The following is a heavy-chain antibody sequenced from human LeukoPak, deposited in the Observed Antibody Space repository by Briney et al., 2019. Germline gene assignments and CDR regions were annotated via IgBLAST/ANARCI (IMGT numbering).Heavy chain of an antibody. CDR2: ISSSSSTI. Sequence: GGSLRLSCAASGFTFSSYSMNWVRQAPGKGLEWVSYISSSSSTIYYADSVKGRFTISRDNAKNSLYLQMNSLRAEDTAVYYCAREGCSSTSCYTENYFDYWGQGTLVTVSS. J-gene: IGHJ4*02. D-gene: IGHD2-2*02. CDR3: AREGCSSTSCYTENYFDY. CDR1: GFTFSSYS. V-gene: IGHV3-48*01.